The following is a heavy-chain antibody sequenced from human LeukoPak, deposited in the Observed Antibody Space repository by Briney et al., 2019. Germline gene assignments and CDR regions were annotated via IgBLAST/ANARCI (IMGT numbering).Heavy chain of an antibody. V-gene: IGHV1-8*01. CDR1: GYTFTSYD. D-gene: IGHD3-22*01. J-gene: IGHJ3*02. CDR3: AREVYYYDSSGYHDAFDI. Sequence: ASVKVSCKASGYTFTSYDINWVRQATGQGLEWMGWMNPNSGNTGYAQKFQGRVTMTGNTSISTAYMELSSLRSEDTAVYYCAREVYYYDSSGYHDAFDIWGQGTMVTVSS. CDR2: MNPNSGNT.